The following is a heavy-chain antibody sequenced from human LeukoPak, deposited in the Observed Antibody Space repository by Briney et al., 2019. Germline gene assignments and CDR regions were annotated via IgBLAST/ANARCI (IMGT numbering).Heavy chain of an antibody. D-gene: IGHD2-15*01. Sequence: GGSLRLSCAASGFTFSSYAMHWVRQAPGEGLEWVAVISYDGSNKYYADSVKGRFTISRDNSKNTLYLQMNSLRAEDTAVYYCAKTPVKSASGSEVYWGQGTLVTVSS. J-gene: IGHJ4*02. CDR2: ISYDGSNK. CDR1: GFTFSSYA. V-gene: IGHV3-30-3*02. CDR3: AKTPVKSASGSEVY.